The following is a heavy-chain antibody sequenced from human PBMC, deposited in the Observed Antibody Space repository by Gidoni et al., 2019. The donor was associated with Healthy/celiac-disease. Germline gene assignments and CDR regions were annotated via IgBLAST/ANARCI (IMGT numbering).Heavy chain of an antibody. D-gene: IGHD3-10*01. CDR2: IYYSGST. J-gene: IGHJ5*02. Sequence: QVQLQESGPGLVKPSETLSLTCTVSGGSISSYYWSWIRQPPGKGLEWIGYIYYSGSTNSNPSLKSRVTISVDTSKNQFSLKLSSVTAADTAVYYCARDFSGERFDPWGQGTLVTVSS. CDR3: ARDFSGERFDP. V-gene: IGHV4-59*01. CDR1: GGSISSYY.